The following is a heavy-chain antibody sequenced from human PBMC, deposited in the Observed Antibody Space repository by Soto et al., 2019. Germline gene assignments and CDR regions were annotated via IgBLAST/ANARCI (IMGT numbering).Heavy chain of an antibody. CDR2: IYSDGTT. CDR3: SRVVCSNSKYYTRGMGV. J-gene: IGHJ6*02. Sequence: SETLSLTCTVSGGSISGYYWSWVRQPAGKGLEWVGRIYSDGTTNYSPSLKSRVTMSLDTSKNQFSLHLRSVTAADPAVYYCSRVVCSNSKYYTRGMGVWGQGSTGTVSS. CDR1: GGSISGYY. V-gene: IGHV4-4*07. D-gene: IGHD2-2*02.